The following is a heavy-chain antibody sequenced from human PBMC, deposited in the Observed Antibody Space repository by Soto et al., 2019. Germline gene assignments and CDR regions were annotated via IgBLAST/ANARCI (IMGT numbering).Heavy chain of an antibody. D-gene: IGHD3-22*01. CDR1: GFIVSSNY. J-gene: IGHJ4*02. CDR2: IYSDGST. Sequence: GGSLRLSCAASGFIVSSNYMSWVRQAPGKGLEWVSVIYSDGSTHYTDSVKDRFIISRDISKNTLYLQMNSLRAEDTAVYYCARARYDSSGYYFDYWGQGAVVTVSS. CDR3: ARARYDSSGYYFDY. V-gene: IGHV3-53*01.